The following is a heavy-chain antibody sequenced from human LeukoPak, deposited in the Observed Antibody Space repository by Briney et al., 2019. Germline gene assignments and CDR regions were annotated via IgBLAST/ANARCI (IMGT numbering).Heavy chain of an antibody. CDR3: AHGGAYCGGDCYSDY. J-gene: IGHJ4*02. CDR1: GYTFTSYA. CDR2: INAGNGNT. D-gene: IGHD2-21*02. V-gene: IGHV1-3*01. Sequence: GASVKVSCKASGYTFTSYAMHWVRQAPGQRLEWMGWINAGNGNTKYSQKFQGRVTITRDTSASTAYMELSSLRSEDTAVYYCAHGGAYCGGDCYSDYWGQGTLVTVSS.